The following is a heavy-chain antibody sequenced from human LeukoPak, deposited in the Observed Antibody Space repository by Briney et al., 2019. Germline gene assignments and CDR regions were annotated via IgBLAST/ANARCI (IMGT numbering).Heavy chain of an antibody. Sequence: GGSLRLSCAASAFTFSSYSMNWVRQAPGKGLEWVSAISGSGGSTYYADSVKGRFTISRDNSKNTLYLQMNSLRAEDTAVYYCAKAEMEYSGYDIHGLIDYWGQGTLVTVSS. D-gene: IGHD5-12*01. J-gene: IGHJ4*02. CDR3: AKAEMEYSGYDIHGLIDY. CDR1: AFTFSSYS. CDR2: ISGSGGST. V-gene: IGHV3-23*01.